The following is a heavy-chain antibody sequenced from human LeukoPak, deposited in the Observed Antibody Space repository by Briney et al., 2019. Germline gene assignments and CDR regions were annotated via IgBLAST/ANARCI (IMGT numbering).Heavy chain of an antibody. Sequence: GGSLRLSCGASGFSFSSSWMHCVRQAAGKGLEWVSRINDDETVTTYADSVKGRFTISRDNAKNTLYLQMNSLRAEDTAVYYCATTGSGSYYDFWGQGTLVTVSS. V-gene: IGHV3-74*03. CDR1: GFSFSSSW. CDR3: ATTGSGSYYDF. CDR2: INDDETVT. D-gene: IGHD1-26*01. J-gene: IGHJ4*02.